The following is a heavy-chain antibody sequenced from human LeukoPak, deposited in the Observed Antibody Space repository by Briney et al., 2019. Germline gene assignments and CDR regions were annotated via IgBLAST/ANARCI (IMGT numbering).Heavy chain of an antibody. V-gene: IGHV4-59*08. J-gene: IGHJ4*02. CDR1: GGSISSYY. D-gene: IGHD5-18*01. CDR2: IYYSGST. CDR3: AGGGYSYGTLFDY. Sequence: SETLSLTCTVSGGSISSYYWSWIRQPPGKGLEWIGYIYYSGSTNYNPSLKSRVTISVDTSKNQFSLKLSSVTAADTAVCYCAGGGYSYGTLFDYWGQGTLVTVSS.